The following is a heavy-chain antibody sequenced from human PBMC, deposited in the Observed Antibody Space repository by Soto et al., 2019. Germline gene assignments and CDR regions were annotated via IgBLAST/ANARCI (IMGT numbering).Heavy chain of an antibody. Sequence: GSLRLSCAASGFTFSNAWMSWVRQAPGKGLEWVGRIKSKTDGGTTDYAAPVKGRFTISRDDSKNTLYLQMNSLKTEDTAVYYCTTLPMNHTTDYYYYGMDVWGQGTTVTVS. D-gene: IGHD1-1*01. CDR2: IKSKTDGGTT. CDR1: GFTFSNAW. CDR3: TTLPMNHTTDYYYYGMDV. V-gene: IGHV3-15*01. J-gene: IGHJ6*02.